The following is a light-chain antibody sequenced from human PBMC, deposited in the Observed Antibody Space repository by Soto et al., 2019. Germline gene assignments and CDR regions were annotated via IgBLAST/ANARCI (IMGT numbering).Light chain of an antibody. V-gene: IGLV8-61*01. Sequence: QTVVTQEPSFSVSPGRTVTLTCGLSPVSVSTGYYPSWYQQTPGQAPRTLIYSTDTRPSGVPDRFSGSILGNKAALTITGDQADDEADYYCVLYMGSGIWVFGGGTKLTVL. CDR2: STD. J-gene: IGLJ3*02. CDR1: PVSVSTGYY. CDR3: VLYMGSGIWV.